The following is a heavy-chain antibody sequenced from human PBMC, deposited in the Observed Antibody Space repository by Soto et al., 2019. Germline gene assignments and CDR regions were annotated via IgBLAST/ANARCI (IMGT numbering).Heavy chain of an antibody. Sequence: QVQLQESGPGLVKPSQTLSLTCTVSGGSISSGNYYWSWIRQPPGKGLEWIGFISYSGTTHYSAYPRSRVSISVDPSKTPFSLELSSVTAADTAVYYCAAMGTPVTGLYYFDYWGQGTLVTVSS. V-gene: IGHV4-30-4*01. CDR3: AAMGTPVTGLYYFDY. CDR1: GGSISSGNYY. D-gene: IGHD4-17*01. J-gene: IGHJ4*02. CDR2: ISYSGTT.